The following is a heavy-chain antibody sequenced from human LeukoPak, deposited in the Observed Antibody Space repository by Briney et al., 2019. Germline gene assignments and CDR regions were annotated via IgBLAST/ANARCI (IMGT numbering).Heavy chain of an antibody. CDR1: GYTFTSYD. Sequence: GASVKVSCKAAGYTFTSYDINWVRQATGQGLEWMGWMNPNSGNTGYAQKFQGRVTMTRNTSISTAYMELSSLRSEDTAVYYCARDNYYGSGSYNYMDVWGKGTTVTISS. CDR2: MNPNSGNT. V-gene: IGHV1-8*01. CDR3: ARDNYYGSGSYNYMDV. J-gene: IGHJ6*03. D-gene: IGHD3-10*01.